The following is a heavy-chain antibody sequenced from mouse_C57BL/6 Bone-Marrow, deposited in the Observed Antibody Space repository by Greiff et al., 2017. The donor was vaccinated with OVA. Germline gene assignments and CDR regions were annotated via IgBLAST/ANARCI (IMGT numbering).Heavy chain of an antibody. J-gene: IGHJ1*03. CDR2: ISSGSSTI. CDR1: GFTFSDYG. Sequence: LLVESGGGLVKPGGSLKLSCAASGFTFSDYGMHWVRQAPEKGLEWVAYISSGSSTIYYADTVKGRFTISRDNAKNTLFLQMTSLRSEDTAMYYCASTTVVWYFDVWGTGTTVTVSS. D-gene: IGHD1-1*01. CDR3: ASTTVVWYFDV. V-gene: IGHV5-17*01.